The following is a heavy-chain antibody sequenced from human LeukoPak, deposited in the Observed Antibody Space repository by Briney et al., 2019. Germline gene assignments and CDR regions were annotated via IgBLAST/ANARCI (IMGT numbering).Heavy chain of an antibody. Sequence: RPSETLSLTCTVSGGSISSSSYYWGWIRQPPGKGLEWIGSIYYSGSTYYNPSLKSRLTISVDTSKNQFSLKLSSVTAADTAVYYCARDTLTWIQLWERYFDYWDQGTLVTVSS. CDR3: ARDTLTWIQLWERYFDY. CDR2: IYYSGST. CDR1: GGSISSSSYY. J-gene: IGHJ4*02. V-gene: IGHV4-39*07. D-gene: IGHD5-18*01.